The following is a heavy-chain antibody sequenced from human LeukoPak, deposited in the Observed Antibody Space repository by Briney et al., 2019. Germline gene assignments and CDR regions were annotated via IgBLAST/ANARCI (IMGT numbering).Heavy chain of an antibody. D-gene: IGHD1-7*01. CDR1: GFSFDNYC. V-gene: IGHV3-21*04. CDR3: ARGTTGTTVAYGYSLDS. CDR2: ISSSSNYI. J-gene: IGHJ4*02. Sequence: GGSLRLSCAASGFSFDNYCMNWVRQAPGKGLEWVSTISSSSNYIYYADSVKGRFTISRDNAKNSLSLEMNSLRVEDTGVYYCARGTTGTTVAYGYSLDSWGQGTLVTVSS.